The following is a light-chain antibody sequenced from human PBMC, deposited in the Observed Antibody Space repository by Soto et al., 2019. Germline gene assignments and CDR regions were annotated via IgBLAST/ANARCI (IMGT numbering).Light chain of an antibody. V-gene: IGKV3-15*01. CDR1: KSISSS. Sequence: EIVMTQSPVTLSASPGERVTLSCRTNKSISSSLAWYQQKRGQAPRLLISGVSTRASGVPDRFSGSGSVADFNLTIRRLQSQDFDVSYCQQYDKWPLTFGGGTKV. J-gene: IGKJ4*01. CDR2: GVS. CDR3: QQYDKWPLT.